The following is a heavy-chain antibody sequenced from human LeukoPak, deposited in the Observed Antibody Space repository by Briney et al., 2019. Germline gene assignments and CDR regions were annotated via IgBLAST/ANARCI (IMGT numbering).Heavy chain of an antibody. CDR1: GYTFTSYG. CDR3: ARFKVVVVPAASSSYAFDI. CDR2: ISAYNGNT. V-gene: IGHV1-18*01. J-gene: IGHJ3*02. D-gene: IGHD2-2*01. Sequence: ASVKVSCKASGYTFTSYGISWVRQAPGQGLEWMGWISAYNGNTNYAQKLQGRVTMTTDTSTSTAYMELRSLRSDDTAVYYCARFKVVVVPAASSSYAFDIWGQGTMVTVSS.